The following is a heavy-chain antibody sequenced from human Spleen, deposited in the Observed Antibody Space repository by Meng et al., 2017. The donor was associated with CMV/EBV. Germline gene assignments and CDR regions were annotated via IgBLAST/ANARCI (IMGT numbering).Heavy chain of an antibody. V-gene: IGHV3-30*04. CDR2: ISFDGSYK. J-gene: IGHJ5*01. CDR3: ARESAPYYYDLNWLDS. CDR1: GFTFDNSS. D-gene: IGHD3-22*01. Sequence: SGFTFDNSSIRWVRQTPGKGLDWVAIISFDGSYKHYADSVKGRFTISRDNSKNTLYLQMNSLRPEDTAVYYCARESAPYYYDLNWLDSWGQGALVTVSS.